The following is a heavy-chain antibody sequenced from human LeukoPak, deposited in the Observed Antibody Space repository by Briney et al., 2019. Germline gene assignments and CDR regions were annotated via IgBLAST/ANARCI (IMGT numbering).Heavy chain of an antibody. Sequence: PGGSLRLSCAASGFTFSSYGMHWVRQAPGKGLEWVAVIWYDGSNKYYADSVKGRFTISRDNSKNTLYLQMNSLRAEDTAVYYCAKDVDCSGGSCDPYWGQGTLVTVPS. V-gene: IGHV3-33*06. CDR3: AKDVDCSGGSCDPY. J-gene: IGHJ4*02. CDR2: IWYDGSNK. CDR1: GFTFSSYG. D-gene: IGHD2-15*01.